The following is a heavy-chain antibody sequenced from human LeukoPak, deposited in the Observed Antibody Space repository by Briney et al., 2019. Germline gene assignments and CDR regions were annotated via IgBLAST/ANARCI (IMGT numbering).Heavy chain of an antibody. Sequence: ASVKVSCKASGYTFTGYYMHWVRQAPGQGLEWMGWINPNSGGTNYAQKFQGRVSMTRDTSVSTAYMELSRLRSDDTAVYYCAKDVKYCSSTSCYGKDAIDIWGQGTMVTVSS. CDR2: INPNSGGT. V-gene: IGHV1-2*02. D-gene: IGHD2-2*01. CDR1: GYTFTGYY. CDR3: AKDVKYCSSTSCYGKDAIDI. J-gene: IGHJ3*02.